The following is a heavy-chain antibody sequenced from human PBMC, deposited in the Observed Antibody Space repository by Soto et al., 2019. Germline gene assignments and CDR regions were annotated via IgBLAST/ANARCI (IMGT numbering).Heavy chain of an antibody. CDR3: AFERGRERFLFRVDV. J-gene: IGHJ6*02. CDR1: GFTFSSFW. Sequence: PGGSLRLSCAVSGFTFSSFWMSWVRQAPGKGLEWVANIKQDGSEKYYVDSVKGRFTISRDNAQNSLYLQMNSLRAEDTAVYYCAFERGRERFLFRVDVWGQGTSDTVSS. V-gene: IGHV3-7*01. CDR2: IKQDGSEK. D-gene: IGHD1-26*01.